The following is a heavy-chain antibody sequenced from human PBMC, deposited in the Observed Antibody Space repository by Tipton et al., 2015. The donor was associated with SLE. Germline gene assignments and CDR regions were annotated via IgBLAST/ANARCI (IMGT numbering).Heavy chain of an antibody. CDR2: IYYSGST. Sequence: PGLVKPSETLSLTCSVSGGSISRYYWNWIRQSPGKGLEWIGYIYYSGSTNYNPSLKSRVTISLDTSKNQLSLKLSSVTAADTAVYYCARGLHGGYYFMDVWGKGTTVTVSS. V-gene: IGHV4-59*08. CDR1: GGSISRYY. CDR3: ARGLHGGYYFMDV. J-gene: IGHJ6*03. D-gene: IGHD2-15*01.